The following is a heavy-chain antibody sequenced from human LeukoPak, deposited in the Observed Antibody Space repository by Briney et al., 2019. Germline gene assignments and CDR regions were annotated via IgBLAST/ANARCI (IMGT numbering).Heavy chain of an antibody. CDR3: ARQKRSTSCNGY. D-gene: IGHD2-2*01. CDR1: GFTFSSHE. CDR2: ISSSGSTI. V-gene: IGHV3-48*03. J-gene: IGHJ4*02. Sequence: GGSLRLSCAASGFTFSSHEMNWVRQAPGKGLERVSYISSSGSTIYYADSVKGRFTISRDNAKNSLYLQMSSLRAEDTAVYYCARQKRSTSCNGYWGQGTLVTVSS.